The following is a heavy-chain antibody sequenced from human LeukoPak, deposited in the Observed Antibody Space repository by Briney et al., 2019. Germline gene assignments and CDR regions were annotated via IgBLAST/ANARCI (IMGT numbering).Heavy chain of an antibody. CDR2: IYTSGST. J-gene: IGHJ4*02. CDR1: GGSISSYY. Sequence: SETLSLTCTVSGGSISSYYWSWIRQPPGKGLEWIGYIYTSGSTNYNPSLKSRVAISVDTSKNQSSLKLSSVTAADTAVYYCARLAQNYYDSSGYFYPVYFDYWGQGTLVTVSS. D-gene: IGHD3-22*01. V-gene: IGHV4-4*09. CDR3: ARLAQNYYDSSGYFYPVYFDY.